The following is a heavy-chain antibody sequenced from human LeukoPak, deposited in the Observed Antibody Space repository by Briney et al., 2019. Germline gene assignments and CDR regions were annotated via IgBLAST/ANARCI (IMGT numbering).Heavy chain of an antibody. D-gene: IGHD4-17*01. Sequence: GESLKISCAASGFTVSSNHMSWVRQAPGKGLEWVSAIYRGGGTPYADSVKGRFTISRDNSKNTLYLQMNSLRADDTAIYYCARIDYGDSYWGHGTLVTVSS. CDR3: ARIDYGDSY. CDR2: IYRGGGT. CDR1: GFTVSSNH. J-gene: IGHJ4*01. V-gene: IGHV3-66*01.